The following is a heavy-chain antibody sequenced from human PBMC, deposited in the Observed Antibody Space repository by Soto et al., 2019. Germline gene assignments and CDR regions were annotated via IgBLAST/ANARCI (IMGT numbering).Heavy chain of an antibody. J-gene: IGHJ6*02. V-gene: IGHV1-69*02. CDR2: IIPIVDIP. CDR1: GGTFSRYT. CDR3: ASHFTGVLVRGTSPPGGDNFGWDV. Sequence: QVQLVQSGAEVKKPGSSVKVSCKASGGTFSRYTFTWVRQAPGQGLEWMGRIIPIVDIPNYAQKFQGRVTITADKPTSTAYMELRRLTSDDTGVYYCASHFTGVLVRGTSPPGGDNFGWDVWGQGTTVSVS. D-gene: IGHD2-8*02.